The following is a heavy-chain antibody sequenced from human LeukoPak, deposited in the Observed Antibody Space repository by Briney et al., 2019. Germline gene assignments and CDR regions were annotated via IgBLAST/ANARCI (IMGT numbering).Heavy chain of an antibody. J-gene: IGHJ6*02. V-gene: IGHV1-2*02. CDR2: INPNSGGT. CDR1: GYTFTDYY. Sequence: GASVKVSCKASGYTFTDYYIHWVRQAPGQGLEWMGWINPNSGGTNSAQKFQGRVTMTRDTSISTAYMELSRLRSDDTAVYYCATPSNYDYYYGMDVWGQGTTVTVSS. CDR3: ATPSNYDYYYGMDV.